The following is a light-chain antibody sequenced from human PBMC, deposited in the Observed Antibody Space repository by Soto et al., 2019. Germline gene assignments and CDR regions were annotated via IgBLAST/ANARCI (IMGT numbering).Light chain of an antibody. CDR2: DVS. J-gene: IGLJ1*01. CDR1: SSDVGGYNY. CDR3: SSYTSSSLYV. Sequence: QSALTQPASVSGSPGQSITISCTGTSSDVGGYNYVSWYQQLPGKAPNLMIYDVSDRPSGVSNRFSGSKSGNTASLTISGLQAEDEADYYCSSYTSSSLYVFGTGTKLTVL. V-gene: IGLV2-14*01.